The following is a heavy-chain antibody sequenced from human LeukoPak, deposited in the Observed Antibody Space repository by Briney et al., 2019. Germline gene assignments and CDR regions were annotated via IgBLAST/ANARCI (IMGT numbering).Heavy chain of an antibody. CDR1: GFTFSSYW. CDR3: ARDGYDYYDSSGTFDP. V-gene: IGHV3-7*01. J-gene: IGHJ5*02. Sequence: PGGSLRLSCAASGFTFSSYWMSWVRQAPGKGLEWVANIKQDGSEKYYVDSVKGRFTISRDNAKNSLYLQMNSLRAEDTAVYYCARDGYDYYDSSGTFDPWGQGTLVTVSS. D-gene: IGHD3-22*01. CDR2: IKQDGSEK.